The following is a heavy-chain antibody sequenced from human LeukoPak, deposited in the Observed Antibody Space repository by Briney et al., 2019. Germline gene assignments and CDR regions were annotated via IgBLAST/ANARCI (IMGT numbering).Heavy chain of an antibody. J-gene: IGHJ1*01. V-gene: IGHV1-2*02. CDR3: ASESGGDYYDSSGYYWEYFQH. CDR2: INPNSGGT. CDR1: GYTFTGYY. Sequence: ASVKVSCKASGYTFTGYYMHWVRQAPGQGLEWMGWINPNSGGTNYAQKFQGRVTMTRDTSISTAYMELNSLRAEDTAVYYCASESGGDYYDSSGYYWEYFQHWGQGTLVTVSS. D-gene: IGHD3-22*01.